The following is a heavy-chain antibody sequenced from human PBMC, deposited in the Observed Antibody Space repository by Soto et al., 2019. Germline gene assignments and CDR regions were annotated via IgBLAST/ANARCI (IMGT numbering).Heavy chain of an antibody. D-gene: IGHD3-3*01. V-gene: IGHV1-3*01. CDR2: INAGNGNT. CDR1: GYTFTSYA. CDR3: ARTTLNDFWSGYFGKREYYFDY. Sequence: QVQLVQSGAEVKKPGASVKVSCKASGYTFTSYAMHWVRQAPGQRLEWMGWINAGNGNTKYSQKFQGRVTITSDTSASTAYMELSSLRSEDTAVYYCARTTLNDFWSGYFGKREYYFDYWGQGTLVTVSS. J-gene: IGHJ4*02.